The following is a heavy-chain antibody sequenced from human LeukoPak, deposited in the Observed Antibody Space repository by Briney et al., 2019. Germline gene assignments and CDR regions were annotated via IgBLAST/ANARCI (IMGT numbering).Heavy chain of an antibody. J-gene: IGHJ6*02. V-gene: IGHV4-59*01. D-gene: IGHD1-26*01. CDR2: IYYNGNT. CDR1: DGPINSYY. Sequence: SETLSLTCSVSDGPINSYYWNWIRRPPGKGLEWIGYIYYNGNTNYSPSLKSRVTMSVDTSKNLFSLKMSSVTAADTAVYYCARGRSNYYGMDVWGQGTTVTVSS. CDR3: ARGRSNYYGMDV.